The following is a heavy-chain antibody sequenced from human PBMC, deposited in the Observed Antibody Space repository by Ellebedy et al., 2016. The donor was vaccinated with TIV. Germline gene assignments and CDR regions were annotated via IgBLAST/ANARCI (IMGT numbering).Heavy chain of an antibody. Sequence: GESLKISCAASGFTFSNYRMSWVRQAPGKGLEWVANIKHDGSDKYYVDSVNGRFTISRDNAKKSFYLQINPLRPDATAVYSCARARGYSYGFDAFDIWGQGTMVTVSS. D-gene: IGHD5-18*01. J-gene: IGHJ3*02. V-gene: IGHV3-7*03. CDR1: GFTFSNYR. CDR2: IKHDGSDK. CDR3: ARARGYSYGFDAFDI.